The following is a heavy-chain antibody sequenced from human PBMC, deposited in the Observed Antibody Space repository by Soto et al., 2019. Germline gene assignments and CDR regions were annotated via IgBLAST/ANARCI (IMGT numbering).Heavy chain of an antibody. CDR3: ASDYGQSKVTPLDY. V-gene: IGHV1-69*02. D-gene: IGHD3-16*01. CDR2: IIPILGIA. J-gene: IGHJ4*02. CDR1: GGTFSSYT. Sequence: QVQLVQSGAEVKKPGSSVKVSCKASGGTFSSYTISWVRQAPGQGLEWMGRIIPILGIANYAQKFQGRVTITADKSTSTAYMELSSLTSEDTDVYYCASDYGQSKVTPLDYWGQGTLVTVSS.